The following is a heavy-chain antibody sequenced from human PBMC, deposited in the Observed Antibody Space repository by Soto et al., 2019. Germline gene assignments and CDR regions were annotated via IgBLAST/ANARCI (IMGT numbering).Heavy chain of an antibody. V-gene: IGHV3-30*03. CDR3: ARDIWSGDYKWLDS. D-gene: IGHD3-3*01. CDR2: ITNDASIQ. J-gene: IGHJ5*01. CDR1: AVTINVHG. Sequence: GGSLRLSCTSSAVTINVHGIQGVRQAPAKGLEWVAFITNDASIQYYAVSVKGRFTISRDHSKNTVDLQMSNLRSEETAVYYCARDIWSGDYKWLDSWGPGTLVTVSS.